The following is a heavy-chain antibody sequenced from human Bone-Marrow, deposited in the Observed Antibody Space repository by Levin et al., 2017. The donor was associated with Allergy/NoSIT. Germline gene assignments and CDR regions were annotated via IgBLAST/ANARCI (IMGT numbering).Heavy chain of an antibody. V-gene: IGHV5-51*01. CDR1: GYTFTNYW. CDR2: IYPYDSDA. D-gene: IGHD4/OR15-4a*01. CDR3: ARPEGVLTYKNAFDI. J-gene: IGHJ3*02. Sequence: SGESLKISCRASGYTFTNYWIAWVRQMPGKGLEWMGIIYPYDSDARYSPSFQGHVTISADKSISTAYLQWNTLKASDTAMYYCARPEGVLTYKNAFDIWGHGTLVTVSS.